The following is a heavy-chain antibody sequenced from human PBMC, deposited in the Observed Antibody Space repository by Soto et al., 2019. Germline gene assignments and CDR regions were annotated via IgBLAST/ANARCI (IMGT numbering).Heavy chain of an antibody. D-gene: IGHD3-9*01. J-gene: IGHJ4*02. Sequence: GGSLRLSCAASGFTFSGYSVNWVRQAPGKGLEWISYISSGSKTIYYADSVKGRFFVSRDNAKNSQYLQMNSLRGEDTAVYYCVREDILGVRSFDYWGQGTLVTVSS. CDR2: ISSGSKTI. CDR1: GFTFSGYS. CDR3: VREDILGVRSFDY. V-gene: IGHV3-48*01.